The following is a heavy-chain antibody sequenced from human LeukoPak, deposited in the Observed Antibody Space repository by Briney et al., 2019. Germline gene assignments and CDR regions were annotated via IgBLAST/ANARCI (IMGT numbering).Heavy chain of an antibody. CDR2: SIPILGIA. D-gene: IGHD2-15*01. V-gene: IGHV1-69*04. J-gene: IGHJ6*02. Sequence: SVRVSCKASGGTFSSYAISWVRQAPGQRLEWMGRSIPILGIANYAQKFQGRVTITADKSTSTAYMELSSLRSEDTAVYYCARGSGGGGGLSRRYYYYYCMDVWGQGTTVTVSS. CDR1: GGTFSSYA. CDR3: ARGSGGGGGLSRRYYYYYCMDV.